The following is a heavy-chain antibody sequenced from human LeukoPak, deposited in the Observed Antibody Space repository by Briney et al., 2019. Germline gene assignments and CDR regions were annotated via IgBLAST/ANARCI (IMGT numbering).Heavy chain of an antibody. CDR1: GLSLSTSGMC. CDR2: IDWDDYK. D-gene: IGHD4-23*01. CDR3: ARISEGYGGYNYGMDV. J-gene: IGHJ6*04. Sequence: SGPALVKPTQTLTLTCTFSGLSLSTSGMCVNWIRQPPGKALEWLALIDWDDYKYYSTSLKTRLTISKDTSKDQVVLTMTNMDPVDTATYYCARISEGYGGYNYGMDVWGKGTTVTVSS. V-gene: IGHV2-70*01.